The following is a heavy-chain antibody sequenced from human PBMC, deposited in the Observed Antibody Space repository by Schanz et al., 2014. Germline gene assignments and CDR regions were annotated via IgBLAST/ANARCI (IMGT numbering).Heavy chain of an antibody. CDR3: ARDRRRYCSTASCLHDNWFDP. CDR1: GYTFISYG. Sequence: QVQLVQSGAEVKKPGASVKVSCKASGYTFISYGIKWVRQAPGQGLEWMGWISAANGNTRYSQKFQGRVTITRDTSTGTAYMELRSLRSDDTAVYYCARDRRRYCSTASCLHDNWFDPWGQGTLVIVSS. J-gene: IGHJ5*02. V-gene: IGHV1-18*01. D-gene: IGHD2-2*01. CDR2: ISAANGNT.